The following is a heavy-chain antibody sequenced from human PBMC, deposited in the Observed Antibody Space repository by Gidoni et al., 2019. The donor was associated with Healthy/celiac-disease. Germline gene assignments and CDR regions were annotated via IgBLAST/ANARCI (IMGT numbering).Heavy chain of an antibody. CDR2: IYYSGST. J-gene: IGHJ4*02. CDR1: GCPISSGGYY. D-gene: IGHD3-10*01. Sequence: QVQLQESGPGLVKPSQTLSLTCTVPGCPISSGGYYWSWIRQHPGKGLEWIGYIYYSGSTYYNPSLKSRVTISVDTSKNQFSLKLSSVTAADTAVYYCARELGGSGSSIDYWGQGTLVTVSS. V-gene: IGHV4-31*03. CDR3: ARELGGSGSSIDY.